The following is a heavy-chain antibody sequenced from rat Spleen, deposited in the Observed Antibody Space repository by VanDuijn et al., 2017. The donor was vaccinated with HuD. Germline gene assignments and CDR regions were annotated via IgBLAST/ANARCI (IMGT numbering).Heavy chain of an antibody. CDR2: ISFDGSST. J-gene: IGHJ2*01. CDR1: GFTFSDYY. CDR3: ARRCDFDY. Sequence: EVQLVESDGGSVQPGRSLKLSCAASGFTFSDYYMAWVRQAPTKGLEWVTTISFDGSSTYYRDSVKGRFTISRDNAKSTLYLQMDSLRSEDTATYYCARRCDFDYWGQGVMVTVSS. V-gene: IGHV5-29*01.